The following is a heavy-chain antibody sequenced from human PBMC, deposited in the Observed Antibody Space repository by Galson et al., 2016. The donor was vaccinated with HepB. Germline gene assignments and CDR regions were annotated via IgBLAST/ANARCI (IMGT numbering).Heavy chain of an antibody. CDR1: GFSLTTSGVG. V-gene: IGHV2-5*01. D-gene: IGHD5-24*01. CDR2: IYLNDDK. J-gene: IGHJ4*02. CDR3: AQTLRCLQSPSDY. Sequence: PALVKPTQTLTLTCTFSGFSLTTSGVGVGWIRQPPGKALEWLALIYLNDDKRYSPSLQRRLTITEDTPKNHVVLTMTNMDPVDTATYSCAQTLRCLQSPSDYWGQGILVTVSS.